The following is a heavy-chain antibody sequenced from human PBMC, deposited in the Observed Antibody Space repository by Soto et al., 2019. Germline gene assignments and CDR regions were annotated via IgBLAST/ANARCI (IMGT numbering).Heavy chain of an antibody. Sequence: ASVKVSCKASGGTFSSYTISWVRQAPGQGLEWMGRIIPILGIANYAQKFQGRVTITADKSTSTAYMELSSLRSEDTALYYCVKVRTISTDHYIDSYDSWGQGTLVTVSS. V-gene: IGHV1-69*02. CDR3: VKVRTISTDHYIDSYDS. CDR2: IIPILGIA. CDR1: GGTFSSYT. D-gene: IGHD3-9*01. J-gene: IGHJ4*02.